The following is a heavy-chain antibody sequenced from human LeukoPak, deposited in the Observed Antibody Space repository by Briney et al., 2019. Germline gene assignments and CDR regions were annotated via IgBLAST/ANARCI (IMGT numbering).Heavy chain of an antibody. CDR1: GGSISSGSNY. CDR2: IYGSGST. CDR3: ARGFYGSGSYWFDP. D-gene: IGHD3-10*01. Sequence: SETLSLTCTVSGGSISSGSNYWSWIRQPAGKGLEWIGHIYGSGSTNYNPSLKSRVTISVDTSKNQFSLKLSSVTAADTAVYYCARGFYGSGSYWFDPWGQGTLVTVPS. V-gene: IGHV4-61*09. J-gene: IGHJ5*02.